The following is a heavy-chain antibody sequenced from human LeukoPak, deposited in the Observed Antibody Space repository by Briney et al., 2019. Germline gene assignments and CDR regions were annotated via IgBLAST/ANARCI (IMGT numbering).Heavy chain of an antibody. CDR1: GFTFSSYS. V-gene: IGHV3-30*02. J-gene: IGHJ6*03. D-gene: IGHD3-3*01. Sequence: PGGSLRLSCAASGFTFSSYSMNWVRQAPGKGLEWVAFIRYDGSNKYYADSVKGRFTISRDNSKNTLYLQMNSLRAEDTAVYYCAKDATIFGVVRLGYMDVWGKGTTVTVSS. CDR3: AKDATIFGVVRLGYMDV. CDR2: IRYDGSNK.